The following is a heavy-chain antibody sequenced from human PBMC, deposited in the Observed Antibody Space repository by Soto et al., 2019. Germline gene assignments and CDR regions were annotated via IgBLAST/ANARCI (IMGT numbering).Heavy chain of an antibody. CDR3: ARDSYGSGNYVIFDI. V-gene: IGHV3-30*03. J-gene: IGHJ3*02. D-gene: IGHD3-10*01. CDR2: ISYDGSNK. Sequence: GGSLRLSCAASGFTFSSYGMHWVRQAPGKGLEWVAVISYDGSNKYYADSVKGRFTIPRDNSKNTLYLQMNSLRAEDTAVYYCARDSYGSGNYVIFDIWGQGTLVTVSS. CDR1: GFTFSSYG.